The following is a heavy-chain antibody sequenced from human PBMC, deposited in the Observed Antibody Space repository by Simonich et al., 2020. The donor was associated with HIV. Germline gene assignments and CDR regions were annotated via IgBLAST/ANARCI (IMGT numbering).Heavy chain of an antibody. CDR1: GYTFPDYN. CDR3: ATHGPGSYSSALDI. CDR2: VNPNSGGK. Sequence: VQLVQSGAEVKKPGASVKVSCKASGYTFPDYNIHWVRQAPGQGLEWKGRVNPNSGGKDYPQKCQGMCTMTRDKTITTDYMELSRLRSDDTAFYYCATHGPGSYSSALDIWGQGTMVTVSS. J-gene: IGHJ3*02. D-gene: IGHD1-26*01. V-gene: IGHV1-2*06.